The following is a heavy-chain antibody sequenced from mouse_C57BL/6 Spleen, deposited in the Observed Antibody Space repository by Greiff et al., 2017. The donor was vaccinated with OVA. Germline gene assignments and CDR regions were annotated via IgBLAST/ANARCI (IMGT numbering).Heavy chain of an antibody. Sequence: QVQLQQPGAELVMPGASVKLSCKASGYTFTSYWLHWVKQRPGQGLEWIGELDPSDSYTNYNQKFKGKSTLTVDKSSSTAYMQLSSLTSEDSAVYYCARREGNYGWYFDVWGTGTTVTVSS. CDR3: ARREGNYGWYFDV. D-gene: IGHD2-1*01. J-gene: IGHJ1*03. CDR1: GYTFTSYW. V-gene: IGHV1-69*01. CDR2: LDPSDSYT.